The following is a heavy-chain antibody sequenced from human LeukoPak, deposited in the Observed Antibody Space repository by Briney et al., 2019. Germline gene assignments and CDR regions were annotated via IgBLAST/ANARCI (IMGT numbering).Heavy chain of an antibody. J-gene: IGHJ4*02. D-gene: IGHD3-10*01. V-gene: IGHV3-21*01. CDR3: ARSYYYGSGSYFALDY. Sequence: GGSLRLSCAASGFTFSSYSMNWVRQAPGKGLEWVSSISSSSSYIYYADSVKGRFTISRDNAKNSLYLQMNSLRAEDTAVHYCARSYYYGSGSYFALDYWGQGTLVTVSS. CDR1: GFTFSSYS. CDR2: ISSSSSYI.